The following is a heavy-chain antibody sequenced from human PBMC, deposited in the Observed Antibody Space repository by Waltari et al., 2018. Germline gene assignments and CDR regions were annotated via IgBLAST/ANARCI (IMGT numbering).Heavy chain of an antibody. Sequence: EVQLVESGGGLVQPGRSLRLSCRTSGFTFGDYAMSWVRQAPGKGWGGVGLSRTKVEGGTTEYAAAVKGRFTISRDDSKRIAYLQINSLKTEDTAVYYYIREVFATRDWGQGTLVTVSS. CDR1: GFTFGDYA. J-gene: IGHJ4*02. CDR3: IREVFATRD. D-gene: IGHD4-17*01. CDR2: SRTKVEGGTT. V-gene: IGHV3-49*04.